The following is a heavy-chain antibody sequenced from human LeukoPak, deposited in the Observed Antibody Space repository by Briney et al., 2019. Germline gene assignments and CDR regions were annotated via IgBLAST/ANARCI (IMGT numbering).Heavy chain of an antibody. CDR3: ARDRYWDGSMDV. CDR2: ISAYNGNT. J-gene: IGHJ6*03. D-gene: IGHD1-14*01. Sequence: ASVKVSCKASGYTFTSYDINWVRQSPGQGLEWMGWISAYNGNTNYAQKLQGRVTMTTDTSTSTAYMELRGLRSDDTAVYYCARDRYWDGSMDVWGKGTTVTVSS. CDR1: GYTFTSYD. V-gene: IGHV1-18*01.